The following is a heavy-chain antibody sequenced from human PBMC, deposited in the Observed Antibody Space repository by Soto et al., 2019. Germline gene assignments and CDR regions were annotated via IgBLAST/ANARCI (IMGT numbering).Heavy chain of an antibody. CDR3: ARTHWMPDSLGGFDF. J-gene: IGHJ4*02. CDR1: GYTFTSHG. V-gene: IGHV1-18*04. Sequence: ASVKVSCKTSGYTFTSHGISWVRWAPGRGLEWMGWISAYNGDTKYAQRVQDRVSMTTDTSTATAYIELRSLRFDDTAIYFCARTHWMPDSLGGFDFCGQGPPVTVSS. D-gene: IGHD1-1*01. CDR2: ISAYNGDT.